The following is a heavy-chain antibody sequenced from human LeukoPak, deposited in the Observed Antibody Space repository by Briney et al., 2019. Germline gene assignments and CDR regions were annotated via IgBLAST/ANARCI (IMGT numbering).Heavy chain of an antibody. CDR1: GFTFSSYA. V-gene: IGHV3-23*01. CDR3: AKMDGYFDY. J-gene: IGHJ4*02. D-gene: IGHD3/OR15-3a*01. CDR2: ISGSGGST. Sequence: HAGGSLRLSCAASGFTFSSYAMSWVRQAPGKGLEWVSAISGSGGSTYYADSVKGRFTISRDNSKNTLYLQMNSLRAEDTAIYYCAKMDGYFDYWGQGTLVTVSS.